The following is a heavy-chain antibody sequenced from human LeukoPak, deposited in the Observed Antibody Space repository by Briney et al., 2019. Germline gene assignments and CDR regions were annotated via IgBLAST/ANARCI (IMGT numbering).Heavy chain of an antibody. CDR1: GGSVSSNSYY. J-gene: IGHJ4*02. CDR2: ISYSGSP. V-gene: IGHV4-39*01. Sequence: SETLSLTCTVSGGSVSSNSYYWVWIRQPPGKGLEWIGSISYSGSPYYNPSLTSRITISADTSKNQFSLKLNSVTAADTAVYYCARKDGTLFEYWGQGTLVTVSS. D-gene: IGHD1-1*01. CDR3: ARKDGTLFEY.